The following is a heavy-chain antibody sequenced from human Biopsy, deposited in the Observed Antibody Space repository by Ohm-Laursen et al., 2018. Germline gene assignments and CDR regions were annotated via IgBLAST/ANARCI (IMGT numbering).Heavy chain of an antibody. J-gene: IGHJ4*02. CDR2: INPSGRDA. CDR3: AADSGSGSHFRFDY. Sequence: ASVKVSCKASGYTFTNYYMHWVRQAPGQGLEWMGIINPSGRDATYAQKFQGRVTMTRDTSTSTAYMDLSSLRSEDTAVYYCAADSGSGSHFRFDYWGQGALVSVSS. CDR1: GYTFTNYY. D-gene: IGHD3-10*01. V-gene: IGHV1-46*01.